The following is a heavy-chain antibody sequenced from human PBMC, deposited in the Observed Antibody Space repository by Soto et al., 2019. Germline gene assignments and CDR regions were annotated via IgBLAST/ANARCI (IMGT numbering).Heavy chain of an antibody. CDR2: INAGNGNT. Sequence: ASVKVSCKASGYTFTSYAMHWVRQAPGQRLEWMGWINAGNGNTKYSQKFQGRVTITRDTSASTAYMELSSLRSEDTAVYYCASSKIRLRLGELSPGCWWGQGTLVTVSS. D-gene: IGHD3-16*02. CDR3: ASSKIRLRLGELSPGCW. CDR1: GYTFTSYA. V-gene: IGHV1-3*01. J-gene: IGHJ4*02.